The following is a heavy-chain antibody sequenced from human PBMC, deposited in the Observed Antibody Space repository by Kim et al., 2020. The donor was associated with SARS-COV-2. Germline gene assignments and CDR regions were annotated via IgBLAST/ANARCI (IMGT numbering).Heavy chain of an antibody. J-gene: IGHJ4*02. D-gene: IGHD2-21*02. Sequence: ASVKVSCKASGYTFTSYGISWVRQAPGQGLEWMGWISAYNGNTNYAQKLQGRVTMTTDTSTSTAYMELRSLRSDDTAVYYCARVVVVTAIPFFQNHFYYFDYWGQGTLVTVSS. CDR1: GYTFTSYG. CDR2: ISAYNGNT. CDR3: ARVVVVTAIPFFQNHFYYFDY. V-gene: IGHV1-18*04.